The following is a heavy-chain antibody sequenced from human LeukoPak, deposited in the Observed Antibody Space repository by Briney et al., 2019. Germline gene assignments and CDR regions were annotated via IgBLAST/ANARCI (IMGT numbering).Heavy chain of an antibody. Sequence: GGSLRLSCAATGFTFSSYSMSWVRQAPGKGLEWVSSISSSSSYIYYADSVKGRFTISRDSAKNSLNLQMNSLRAEDTAVYYCTREGTIVVGDAFDLWGQGTMVTVSS. CDR2: ISSSSSYI. V-gene: IGHV3-21*06. CDR1: GFTFSSYS. D-gene: IGHD2-21*01. CDR3: TREGTIVVGDAFDL. J-gene: IGHJ3*01.